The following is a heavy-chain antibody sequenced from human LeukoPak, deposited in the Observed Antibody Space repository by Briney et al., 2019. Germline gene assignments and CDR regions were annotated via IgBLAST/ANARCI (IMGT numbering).Heavy chain of an antibody. J-gene: IGHJ6*03. CDR3: ARNSSEYQLLSFSYYYYMDV. CDR2: ISSSSSTI. Sequence: HPGGSLRLSCAASGFTFSSYSMNWVRQAPGKGLEWVSYISSSSSTIYYADSVKGRFTISRDNAKNSLYLQMNSLRAEDTAVYYCARNSSEYQLLSFSYYYYMDVWGKGTTVTVSS. CDR1: GFTFSSYS. D-gene: IGHD2-2*01. V-gene: IGHV3-48*01.